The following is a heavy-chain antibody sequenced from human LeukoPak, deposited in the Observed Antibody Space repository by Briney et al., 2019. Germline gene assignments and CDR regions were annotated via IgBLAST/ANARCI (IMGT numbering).Heavy chain of an antibody. CDR1: GGSFSGNY. CDR2: INHSGST. Sequence: SETLSLTCAVYGGSFSGNYWSWMRQPPGKGLEWIGEINHSGSTNYNPSLKSRVTISIDTSKNHFSLRLSSVTAADTAAYYCARGYGSGSYFAYWGQGTLVTVSS. J-gene: IGHJ4*02. CDR3: ARGYGSGSYFAY. D-gene: IGHD3-10*01. V-gene: IGHV4-34*01.